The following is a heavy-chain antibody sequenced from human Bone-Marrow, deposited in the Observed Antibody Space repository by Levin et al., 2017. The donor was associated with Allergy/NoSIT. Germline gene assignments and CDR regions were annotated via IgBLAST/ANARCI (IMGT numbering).Heavy chain of an antibody. V-gene: IGHV3-49*04. D-gene: IGHD4-17*01. CDR3: TRVLVMTTVPVHYYYGMDV. CDR2: IRSKTYGGTS. Sequence: SGESLKISCTPSGFIFGIHAVSWVRQAPGKGLEWLGFIRSKTYGGTSEHAASVEGRFTFSRDDSKNIAYLQMNSLKTEDTAVYYCTRVLVMTTVPVHYYYGMDVWGQGTTVTVSS. CDR1: GFIFGIHA. J-gene: IGHJ6*02.